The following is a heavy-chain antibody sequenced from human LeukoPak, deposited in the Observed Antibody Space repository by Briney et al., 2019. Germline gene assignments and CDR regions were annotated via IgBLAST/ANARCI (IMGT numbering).Heavy chain of an antibody. Sequence: SKTLSLTCTVSSYSISSGYYWGWIRQPPGKGLEWIGSIYHSGSTYYNPSLKSRVTISVDTSKNQFSLKLSSVTAADTAVYYCARDKFSWIGYMDVWGKGTTVTISS. CDR1: SYSISSGYY. D-gene: IGHD2-15*01. CDR3: ARDKFSWIGYMDV. V-gene: IGHV4-38-2*02. J-gene: IGHJ6*03. CDR2: IYHSGST.